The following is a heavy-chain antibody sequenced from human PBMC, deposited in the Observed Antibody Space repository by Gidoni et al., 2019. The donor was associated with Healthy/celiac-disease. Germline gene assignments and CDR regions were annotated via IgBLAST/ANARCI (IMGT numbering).Heavy chain of an antibody. CDR1: GFTFSSYA. CDR2: ISYDGSNK. D-gene: IGHD6-6*01. J-gene: IGHJ4*02. CDR3: ARDHPYSSSAGPFDY. V-gene: IGHV3-30-3*01. Sequence: QVQLVESGGGVVQPGRSLRLSCAASGFTFSSYAMHWVRQAPGQGLEWVAVISYDGSNKYYADSVKGRFTISRDNSKNTLYLQMNSLRAEDTAVYYCARDHPYSSSAGPFDYWGQGTLVTVSS.